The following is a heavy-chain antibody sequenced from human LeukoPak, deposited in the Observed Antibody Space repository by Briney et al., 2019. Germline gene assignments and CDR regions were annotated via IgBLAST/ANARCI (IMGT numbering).Heavy chain of an antibody. V-gene: IGHV1-69*05. CDR2: IIPIFGTA. D-gene: IGHD4-23*01. Sequence: GASVKVSCKASGGTFSSYAISWVRQAPGQGLEWMGGIIPIFGTANYAQKFQGRVTITTDESTSTAYMELSSLRSEDTAVYYCARVGVTTVVRGNWYFDLWGRGTLVTVSS. CDR1: GGTFSSYA. CDR3: ARVGVTTVVRGNWYFDL. J-gene: IGHJ2*01.